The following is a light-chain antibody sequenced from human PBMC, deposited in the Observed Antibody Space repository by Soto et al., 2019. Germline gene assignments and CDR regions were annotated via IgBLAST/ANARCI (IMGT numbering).Light chain of an antibody. J-gene: IGKJ1*01. Sequence: DIPMTQSPSTLSASVGDRVTITCRASQSITNRLAWYQQKPGKAPKVLIYDASNLEYGVPSRFSGSGFGTEVILTISSLQPDDFATYWCQHYGGMWTFGQGTKVEMK. V-gene: IGKV1-5*01. CDR1: QSITNR. CDR3: QHYGGMWT. CDR2: DAS.